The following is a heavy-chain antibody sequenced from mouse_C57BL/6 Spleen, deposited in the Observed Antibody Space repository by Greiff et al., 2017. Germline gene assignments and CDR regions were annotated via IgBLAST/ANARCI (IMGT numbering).Heavy chain of an antibody. V-gene: IGHV1-22*01. CDR3: ARWNYYEAWFAY. Sequence: EVQLQQSGPELVKPGASVKMSCKASGYTFTDYNMHWVKQSHGKSLEWIGYINPNNGGTSYNQKFKGKATLTVNKSSSTTYMERRSLTSEDSAVYYCARWNYYEAWFAYWGQGTLVTVSA. J-gene: IGHJ3*01. D-gene: IGHD1-1*01. CDR2: INPNNGGT. CDR1: GYTFTDYN.